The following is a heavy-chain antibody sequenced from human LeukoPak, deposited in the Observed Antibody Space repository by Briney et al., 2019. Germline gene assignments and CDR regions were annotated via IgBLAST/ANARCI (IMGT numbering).Heavy chain of an antibody. D-gene: IGHD3-10*01. V-gene: IGHV3-64*01. Sequence: PGGSLRLSCAASGFTFSSYAMHWVRQAPGKGLEYVSAISSNGGSTYYANSVKGRFTISRDNSKNTLYLQMGSLRAGDMAVYYCARDGLLWFGGLGGLDYWGQGTLVTVSS. CDR2: ISSNGGST. CDR3: ARDGLLWFGGLGGLDY. J-gene: IGHJ4*02. CDR1: GFTFSSYA.